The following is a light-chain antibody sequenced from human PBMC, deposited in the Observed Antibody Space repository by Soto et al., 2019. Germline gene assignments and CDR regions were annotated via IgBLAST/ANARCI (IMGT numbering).Light chain of an antibody. J-gene: IGLJ3*02. CDR1: RSNIGTYT. V-gene: IGLV1-44*01. CDR3: AAWDDSLTAVV. CDR2: LNT. Sequence: QSVLTQPPSASGTPGQRITISCSGNRSNIGTYTVQWYQQLPGTAPTLLIYLNTQRPSGVPGRFSGSKSGTSASLAIGGLRSEDEADYYCAAWDDSLTAVVFGGGTKLTVL.